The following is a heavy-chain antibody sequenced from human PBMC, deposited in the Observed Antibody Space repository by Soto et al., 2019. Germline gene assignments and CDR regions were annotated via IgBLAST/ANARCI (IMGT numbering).Heavy chain of an antibody. CDR3: ARDTTFGGVLSTWFDP. J-gene: IGHJ5*02. D-gene: IGHD3-16*01. CDR1: GYIYINYG. Sequence: ASVKVSCKASGYIYINYGITWVRQDHEQGLEWMGWINVYNGNTNYAQKFQGRVTMTTDTSTNTAYMELRSLRSDDTAVYYCARDTTFGGVLSTWFDPWGQGTLVTVSS. CDR2: INVYNGNT. V-gene: IGHV1-18*01.